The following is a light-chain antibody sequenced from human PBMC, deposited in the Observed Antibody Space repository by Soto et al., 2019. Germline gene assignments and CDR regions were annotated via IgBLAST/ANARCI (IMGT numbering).Light chain of an antibody. CDR1: QSVSSN. CDR2: GAS. CDR3: QQDNKLTPYT. Sequence: EIVITPSPATLSVSPGERATLSCRASQSVSSNLAWYQQIPGQAPRLLIYGASNRATGIPASFSGSESGTAFTLTISHLQSKHCAVYYCQQDNKLTPYTLGQETNLELK. J-gene: IGKJ2*01. V-gene: IGKV3-15*01.